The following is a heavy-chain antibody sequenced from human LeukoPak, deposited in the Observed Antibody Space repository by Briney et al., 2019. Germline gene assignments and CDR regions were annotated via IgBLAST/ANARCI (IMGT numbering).Heavy chain of an antibody. J-gene: IGHJ5*02. Sequence: ASVKVSCKASGYTFTSYDINWVRQATGQGLEWMGWMNPNSGNTGYAQKFQGRVTMTRNTSISTAYMELSSLRSEDTAVYYCARGVRTIQERTHFYWFDPWGQGTLVTVSS. CDR1: GYTFTSYD. CDR2: MNPNSGNT. CDR3: ARGVRTIQERTHFYWFDP. V-gene: IGHV1-8*01. D-gene: IGHD1-1*01.